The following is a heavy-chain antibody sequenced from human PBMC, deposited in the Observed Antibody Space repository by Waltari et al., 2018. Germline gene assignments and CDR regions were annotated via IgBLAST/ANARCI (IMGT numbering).Heavy chain of an antibody. CDR1: GYTFTSYY. V-gene: IGHV1-46*01. CDR3: ARRKGYFDS. CDR2: IDPSDGST. Sequence: QVQLVQSGAEVKKLGASVKVSCEESGYTFTSYYLHWVRQAPGQGLEWMGVIDPSDGSTSYAQKFQGRVTMTRDTSTSTVYMEMSSLRSEDTAVYYCARRKGYFDSWGQGTLVTVSS. J-gene: IGHJ4*02.